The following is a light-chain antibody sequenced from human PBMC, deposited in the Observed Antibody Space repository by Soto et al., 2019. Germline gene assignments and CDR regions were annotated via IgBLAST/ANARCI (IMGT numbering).Light chain of an antibody. CDR3: QQYGDSPKYT. CDR2: GAS. V-gene: IGKV3-20*01. J-gene: IGKJ2*01. CDR1: QSMSSDY. Sequence: ERLLTQSPGTLSLSPGETATLSCRASQSMSSDYVAWYQQKPGQAPRLLIFGASSRATGIPDRFSGSGSGTDFRLTINRLEPEDFAVYYCQQYGDSPKYTFGQGTKLEIK.